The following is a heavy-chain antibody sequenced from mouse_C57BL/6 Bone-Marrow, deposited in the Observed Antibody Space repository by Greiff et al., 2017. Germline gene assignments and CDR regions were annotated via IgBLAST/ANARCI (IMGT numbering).Heavy chain of an antibody. CDR1: GYTFTSYW. CDR2: IYPGSGST. J-gene: IGHJ1*03. CDR3: ARIPITTVVEGYFDV. V-gene: IGHV1-55*01. Sequence: QVQLQQPGAELVKPGASVKMSCKASGYTFTSYWITWVKQRPGQGLEWIGDIYPGSGSTNYNEKFKSKATLTVDTSSSTAYMQLSSLTSEDSAVYYCARIPITTVVEGYFDVWGTGTTVTVSS. D-gene: IGHD1-1*01.